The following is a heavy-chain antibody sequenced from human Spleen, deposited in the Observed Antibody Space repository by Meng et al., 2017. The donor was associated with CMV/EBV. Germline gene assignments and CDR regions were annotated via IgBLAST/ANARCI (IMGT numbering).Heavy chain of an antibody. D-gene: IGHD4/OR15-4a*01. Sequence: ASVKVSCKASGYTFTGYYMHCVRQAPGQGLEWMAWINANSGDTNYARKFQGRVTMTRDTSISTAYMELRSLRSDDTAVYYCARGPMVLTRGAVDYGMDVWGHGTTVTVSS. J-gene: IGHJ6*02. CDR3: ARGPMVLTRGAVDYGMDV. CDR2: INANSGDT. V-gene: IGHV1-2*02. CDR1: GYTFTGYY.